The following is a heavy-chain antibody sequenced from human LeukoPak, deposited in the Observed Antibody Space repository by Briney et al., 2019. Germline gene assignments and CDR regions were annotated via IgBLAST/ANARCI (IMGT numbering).Heavy chain of an antibody. CDR3: AGGSSTSTTKYYYYYGMDV. V-gene: IGHV1-69*13. Sequence: SVKVSCKASGGTFSSYAISWVRQAPGQGLEWMGGIIPIFGTANYAQKFQGRVTITADESTSTAYMELSSLRSEDTTVYYCAGGSSTSTTKYYYYYGMDVWGQGTTVTVSS. CDR1: GGTFSSYA. CDR2: IIPIFGTA. J-gene: IGHJ6*02. D-gene: IGHD2-2*01.